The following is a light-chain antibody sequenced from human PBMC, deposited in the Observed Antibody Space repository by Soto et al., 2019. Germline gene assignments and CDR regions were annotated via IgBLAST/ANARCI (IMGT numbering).Light chain of an antibody. J-gene: IGLJ1*01. CDR3: QVWDSSTDDLYV. V-gene: IGLV3-21*02. Sequence: SYALTQPPSVSVAPGQTAIVTCDGNNIGSNSVHWYQQKPGRAPVLVVYADSDRPSGVPERFSGSNSGNTAILTISRVEAGDEADYYCQVWDSSTDDLYVFGPGTKV. CDR2: ADS. CDR1: NIGSNS.